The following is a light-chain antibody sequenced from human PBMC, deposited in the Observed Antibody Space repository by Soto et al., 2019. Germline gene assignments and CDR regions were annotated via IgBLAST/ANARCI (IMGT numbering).Light chain of an antibody. CDR3: QQYGSSPMYT. Sequence: EIVLTQSPGTLSLSPGERATLSCRASQSVSSSYLAWYQQKPGQAPRLLIYGASSRATGIPDRFSGRGSGTDFTLTISRLEPEDFAVYYCQQYGSSPMYTFGQGTTLEIK. CDR1: QSVSSSY. J-gene: IGKJ2*01. V-gene: IGKV3-20*01. CDR2: GAS.